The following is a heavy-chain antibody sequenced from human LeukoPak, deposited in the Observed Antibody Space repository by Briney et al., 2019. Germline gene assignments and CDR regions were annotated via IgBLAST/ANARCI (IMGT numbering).Heavy chain of an antibody. CDR1: GFTVSSKY. Sequence: PGGSLRLSCAASGFTVSSKYMSWVRQAPGKGLEWVSVIYSGGSTYYADSVKGRSTISRDNSKNTLYLQMNSLRAEDTAAYYCASAPRYYYYGMDVWGQGTTVTVSS. CDR3: ASAPRYYYYGMDV. J-gene: IGHJ6*02. V-gene: IGHV3-53*01. CDR2: IYSGGST.